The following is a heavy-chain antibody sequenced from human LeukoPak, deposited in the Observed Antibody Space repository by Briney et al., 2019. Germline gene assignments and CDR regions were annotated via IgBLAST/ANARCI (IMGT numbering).Heavy chain of an antibody. CDR3: ARSSPYYDGSIYYYPDY. Sequence: PGGSLRLSCAASEFTFNRYTMAWVRQAPGKGLDWVSSISSSGHYIYYADSLKGRFTMSRDNANNLLYLQMNSLRVEDTAVYYCARSSPYYDGSIYYYPDYWGQGTLVTVSS. CDR1: EFTFNRYT. D-gene: IGHD3-22*01. J-gene: IGHJ4*02. CDR2: ISSSGHYI. V-gene: IGHV3-21*01.